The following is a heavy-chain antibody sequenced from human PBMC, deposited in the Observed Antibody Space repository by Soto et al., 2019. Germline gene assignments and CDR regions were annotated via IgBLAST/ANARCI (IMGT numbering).Heavy chain of an antibody. CDR1: GFTFSSYG. V-gene: IGHV3-33*01. J-gene: IGHJ4*02. Sequence: QVQLVESGGGVVQPGRSLRLSCAASGFTFSSYGMHWVRQAPGKGLEWVAVIWYDGSNKYYADSVKGRFTISRDNSKNTLYLQMNSLRAEDTAVYYCARDHYYGGSDGYWGQGTLVTVSS. CDR2: IWYDGSNK. CDR3: ARDHYYGGSDGY. D-gene: IGHD3-22*01.